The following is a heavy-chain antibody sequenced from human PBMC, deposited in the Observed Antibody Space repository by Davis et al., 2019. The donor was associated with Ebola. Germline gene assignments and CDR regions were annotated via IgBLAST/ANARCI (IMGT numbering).Heavy chain of an antibody. J-gene: IGHJ4*02. D-gene: IGHD4-17*01. CDR3: ARWVTTSGSDY. Sequence: PGGSLRLSCAASGFTFSTYGMLWVRQAPGKGLEWVAVIHYDGGPQYYADSVKGRFTISRDNSKNTLYLQMNSLRVEDTAIYYCARWVTTSGSDYWGQGTLVTVSS. V-gene: IGHV3-33*01. CDR1: GFTFSTYG. CDR2: IHYDGGPQ.